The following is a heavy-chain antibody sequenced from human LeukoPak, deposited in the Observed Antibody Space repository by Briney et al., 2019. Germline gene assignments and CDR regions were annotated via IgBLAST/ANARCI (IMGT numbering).Heavy chain of an antibody. CDR1: GFTFSDYY. J-gene: IGHJ4*02. Sequence: GGSLRLSCAASGFTFSDYYMSWIRQAPGKGLEWVSAISGSGGSTYYADSVKGRFTISRDNSKNTLYLQMNSLRAEDTAVYYCAKGGRVPVSNIDYWGQGTLVTVSS. V-gene: IGHV3-23*01. CDR3: AKGGRVPVSNIDY. D-gene: IGHD2-15*01. CDR2: ISGSGGST.